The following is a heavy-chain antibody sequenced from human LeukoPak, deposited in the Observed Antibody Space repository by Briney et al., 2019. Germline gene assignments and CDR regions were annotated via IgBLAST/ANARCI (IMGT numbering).Heavy chain of an antibody. CDR1: GGSVSTYY. D-gene: IGHD2-15*01. Sequence: SETLSLTCTVSGGSVSTYYWNWIRQPPGKGLEWIGYIYYSGSTNYNPSLKSRLTISVDTSNNQFSLKLSSVTAADTAVYYCASTSGYCSGRNCYSSCDYWGQGTLVTVSS. CDR3: ASTSGYCSGRNCYSSCDY. J-gene: IGHJ4*02. V-gene: IGHV4-59*02. CDR2: IYYSGST.